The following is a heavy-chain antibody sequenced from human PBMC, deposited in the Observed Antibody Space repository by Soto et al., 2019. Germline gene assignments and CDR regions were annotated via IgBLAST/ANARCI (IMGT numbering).Heavy chain of an antibody. V-gene: IGHV1-3*01. J-gene: IGHJ6*02. Sequence: GASVKVSCKASGGTFSIYAISWVRQAPGQGLEWMGWINAGNGNTKYSQKFQGRVTITRDTSASTAYMELSSLRSEDTAVYYCARDPSYYGMDVWGQGTTVTVSS. CDR1: GGTFSIYA. CDR2: INAGNGNT. CDR3: ARDPSYYGMDV.